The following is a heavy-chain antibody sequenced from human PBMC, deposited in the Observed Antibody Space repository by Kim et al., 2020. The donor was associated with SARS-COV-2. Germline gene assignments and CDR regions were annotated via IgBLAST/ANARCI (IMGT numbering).Heavy chain of an antibody. CDR1: GGSISSYY. CDR3: ARDLWFGDNYYYYGMDV. D-gene: IGHD3-10*01. CDR2: IYYSGST. Sequence: SETLSLTCTVSGGSISSYYWSWIRQPPGKGLEWIGYIYYSGSTNYNPSLKSRVTISVDTSKNQFSLKLSSVTAADTAVYYCARDLWFGDNYYYYGMDVWGQGTTVTVSS. J-gene: IGHJ6*02. V-gene: IGHV4-59*01.